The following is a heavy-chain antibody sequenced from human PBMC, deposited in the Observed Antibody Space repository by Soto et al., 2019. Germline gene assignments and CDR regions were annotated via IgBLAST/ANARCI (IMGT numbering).Heavy chain of an antibody. CDR1: GGSISSSNW. CDR3: ARDPRTYYDFWSDGMDV. CDR2: IYHSGST. Sequence: PSETLSLTCAVSGGSISSSNWWSWVRQPPGKGLEWIGEIYHSGSTNYNPSLKSRVTISVDKSKNQFSLKLSSVTAADTAVYYCARDPRTYYDFWSDGMDVWGQGTTVTVSS. D-gene: IGHD3-3*01. J-gene: IGHJ6*02. V-gene: IGHV4-4*02.